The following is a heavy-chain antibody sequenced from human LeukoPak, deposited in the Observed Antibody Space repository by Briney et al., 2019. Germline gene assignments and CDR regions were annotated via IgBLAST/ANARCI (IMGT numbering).Heavy chain of an antibody. V-gene: IGHV4-59*01. D-gene: IGHD1-26*01. CDR1: GGSISSYY. J-gene: IGHJ4*02. CDR3: AGIGANGDY. CDR2: IYDSGST. Sequence: SETLSLTCTVSGGSISSYYWSWIRQPPGKGLEWIGHIYDSGSTNYNPSLKSRVTISVDTSKNQFSLKLSSVTTADTAVYYCAGIGANGDYWGQGTLVTVSS.